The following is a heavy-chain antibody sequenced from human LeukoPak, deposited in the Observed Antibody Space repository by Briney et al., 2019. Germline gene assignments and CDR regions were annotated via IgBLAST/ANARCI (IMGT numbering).Heavy chain of an antibody. J-gene: IGHJ4*02. V-gene: IGHV3-21*01. CDR1: GFTFSSYS. CDR2: ISSSSSYI. Sequence: GGSLRLSCAASGFTFSSYSMNWVRQAPGKGLEWVSSISSSSSYIYYADSVKGRFTISRDNAKNSLYLQMNSLRAEDTAVYYCARAWCSGGSCYSILWGQGTLVTVSS. D-gene: IGHD2-15*01. CDR3: ARAWCSGGSCYSIL.